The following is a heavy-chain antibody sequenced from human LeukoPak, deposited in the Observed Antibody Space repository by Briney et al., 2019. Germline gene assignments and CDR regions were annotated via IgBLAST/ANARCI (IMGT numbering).Heavy chain of an antibody. D-gene: IGHD3-3*01. J-gene: IGHJ4*02. CDR2: ISSSGSTI. CDR3: ARVVILEWLFHFDY. CDR1: GFTFSSYE. V-gene: IGHV3-48*03. Sequence: GGSLRLSCAASGFTFSSYEMNWVRQAPGKGLEWVSYISSSGSTIYYADSVKGRFTISRDNAKNSLYLQMNSLRAEDTAVYYCARVVILEWLFHFDYWGQGTLVTVSS.